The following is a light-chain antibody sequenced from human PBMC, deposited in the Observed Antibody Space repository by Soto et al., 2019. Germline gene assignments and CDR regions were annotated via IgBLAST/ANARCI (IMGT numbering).Light chain of an antibody. Sequence: QSVLTQPASVSGSPGQSITISCTGTSTDVGRYNYVSWYQQHPGKAPKLMVYDVSNRPSWVSNRFSGSKSGITASLTISGLQAEDEADYYCTSYTSDSTYVFGTRTKVTVL. CDR1: STDVGRYNY. CDR2: DVS. CDR3: TSYTSDSTYV. J-gene: IGLJ1*01. V-gene: IGLV2-14*01.